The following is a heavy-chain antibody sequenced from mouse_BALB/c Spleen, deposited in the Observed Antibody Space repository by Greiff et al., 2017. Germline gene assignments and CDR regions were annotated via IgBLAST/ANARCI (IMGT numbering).Heavy chain of an antibody. CDR3: ARDYYGRGYYFDY. CDR1: GFNIKDTY. J-gene: IGHJ2*01. V-gene: IGHV14-3*02. CDR2: IDPANGNT. Sequence: EVQLQQSGAELVKPGASVKLSCTASGFNIKDTYMHWVKQRPEQGLEWIGRIDPANGNTKYDPKFQGKATITADTSSNTAYLQLSSLTSEDTAVYYCARDYYGRGYYFDYWGQGTTLTVSS. D-gene: IGHD1-1*01.